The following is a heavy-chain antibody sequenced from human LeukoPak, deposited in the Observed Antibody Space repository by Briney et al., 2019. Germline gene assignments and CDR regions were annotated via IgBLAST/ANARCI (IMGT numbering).Heavy chain of an antibody. CDR2: ITHTGNYI. D-gene: IGHD3-3*01. J-gene: IGHJ5*02. CDR1: GFTFSNYN. V-gene: IGHV3-21*06. CDR3: ARDGDFWSGLAWT. Sequence: GGSLRLSCEASGFTFSNYNMNWVRQAPGKGLEWVSSITHTGNYIYYADSVKGRFTISRDNANNSLYLQLNSLRAEDTAVYYCARDGDFWSGLAWTWGQGTLVTVSS.